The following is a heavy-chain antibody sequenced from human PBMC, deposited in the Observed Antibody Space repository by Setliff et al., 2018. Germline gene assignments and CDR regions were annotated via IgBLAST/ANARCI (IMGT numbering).Heavy chain of an antibody. Sequence: GGSLRLSCAASGFTLSTYSMNWVRQAPGKGLEWVSYISSSSSTIYYADSVKGRFTISRDNAKNSLYLQMNSLRAEDTAVYYCIRDWGEAGSTNAFDIWGQGTVVTVSS. J-gene: IGHJ3*02. CDR3: IRDWGEAGSTNAFDI. V-gene: IGHV3-48*01. CDR2: ISSSSSTI. D-gene: IGHD1-26*01. CDR1: GFTLSTYS.